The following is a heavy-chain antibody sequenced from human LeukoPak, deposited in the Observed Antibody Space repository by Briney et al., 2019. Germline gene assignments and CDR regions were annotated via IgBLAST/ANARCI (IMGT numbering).Heavy chain of an antibody. J-gene: IGHJ4*02. V-gene: IGHV4-31*03. Sequence: SETLSLTCTVSGGSISSGGYYWSWIRQHPGKGLEWIGYIYYSGSTYYNASLKSRVTISVDTSKNQFSLKLSSVTAADTAVYYCARGSGYCSSTSCYEDYWGQGTLVTVSS. D-gene: IGHD2-2*01. CDR2: IYYSGST. CDR3: ARGSGYCSSTSCYEDY. CDR1: GGSISSGGYY.